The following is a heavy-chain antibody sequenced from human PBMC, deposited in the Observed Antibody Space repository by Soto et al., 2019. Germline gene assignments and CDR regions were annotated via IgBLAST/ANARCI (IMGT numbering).Heavy chain of an antibody. CDR3: ARLVVVAATSQLDP. CDR2: IYYSGST. Sequence: SETLSLTCTVSGGSISSYYWSWIRQPPGKGLEWIGYIYYSGSTNYNPSLKSRVTISVDTSKNQFSLKLSSVTAADTAVYYCARLVVVAATSQLDPWGQGTLVTVSS. D-gene: IGHD2-15*01. J-gene: IGHJ5*02. V-gene: IGHV4-59*08. CDR1: GGSISSYY.